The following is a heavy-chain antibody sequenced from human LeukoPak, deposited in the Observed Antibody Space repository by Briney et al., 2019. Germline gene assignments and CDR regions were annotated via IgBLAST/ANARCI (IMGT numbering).Heavy chain of an antibody. Sequence: PSETLSLTCAVYGGSFSGYYWSWIRQPPGKGLEWIGEINHSGSTNYNPSLKSRVTISVDTSNNHVSLKLSSVTAADTAVYYCARFPPVDYGWWRPFDPWGQGTLVTVSS. CDR2: INHSGST. CDR3: ARFPPVDYGWWRPFDP. J-gene: IGHJ5*02. D-gene: IGHD4-17*01. CDR1: GGSFSGYY. V-gene: IGHV4-34*01.